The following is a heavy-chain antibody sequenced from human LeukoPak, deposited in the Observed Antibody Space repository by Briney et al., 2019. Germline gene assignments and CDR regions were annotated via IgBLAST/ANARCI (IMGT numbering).Heavy chain of an antibody. J-gene: IGHJ4*02. V-gene: IGHV3-23*01. CDR3: AKDVEYYYGSGSYYRDS. CDR2: ISGSGGST. Sequence: TGGSLRLSCAASGFTFSSHAMNWVRQAPGKGLEWVSAISGSGGSTYYADSVKGRFTISRDNSKNTLYLQMNSLRAEDTAVYYCAKDVEYYYGSGSYYRDSWGQGTLVTVSS. D-gene: IGHD3-10*01. CDR1: GFTFSSHA.